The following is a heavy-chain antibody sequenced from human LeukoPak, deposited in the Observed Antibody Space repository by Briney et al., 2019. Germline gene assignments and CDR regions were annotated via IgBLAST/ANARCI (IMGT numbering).Heavy chain of an antibody. CDR3: VAVAPDY. CDR1: GFTFSSYA. CDR2: ISGSGGDT. J-gene: IGHJ4*02. D-gene: IGHD6-19*01. V-gene: IGHV3-23*01. Sequence: GGSLRLSCAASGFTFSSYALSWVRQAPGKGLEWVSTISGSGGDTYYADSVKGRFTISRDNSKNTLYLQMISVRAEDTAVYYCVAVAPDYWGQGTLVTVSS.